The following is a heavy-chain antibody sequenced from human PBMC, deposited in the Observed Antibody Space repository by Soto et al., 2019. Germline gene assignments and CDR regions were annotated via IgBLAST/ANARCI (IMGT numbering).Heavy chain of an antibody. D-gene: IGHD3-22*01. Sequence: GGSLRLSCAASGFTVSSNYMNWVRQAPGKWLEWVSVLYSGGSAYYADSVKGRFTISRDNSKNILYLQMNSLRAEDAATYYCAKKSSGFVTALDVWGQGXTVTVYS. J-gene: IGHJ6*02. CDR1: GFTVSSNY. V-gene: IGHV3-53*01. CDR2: LYSGGSA. CDR3: AKKSSGFVTALDV.